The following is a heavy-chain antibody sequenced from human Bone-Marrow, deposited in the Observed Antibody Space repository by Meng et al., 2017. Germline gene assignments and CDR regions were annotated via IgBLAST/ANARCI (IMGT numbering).Heavy chain of an antibody. CDR1: RGIFSSSA. J-gene: IGHJ4*02. CDR2: ISPICGTA. CDR3: AGCTNGVCYSFEVFDY. V-gene: IGHV1-69*01. D-gene: IGHD2-8*01. Sequence: GQWGEPGVEVMKHVWSVKVPLKASRGIFSSSAISWVRQDPGQGLEWMGGISPICGTANYAQKCQGRVTITADETTSTAYMELSSMRSEETAEYYCAGCTNGVCYSFEVFDYWGQGTLVTVSS.